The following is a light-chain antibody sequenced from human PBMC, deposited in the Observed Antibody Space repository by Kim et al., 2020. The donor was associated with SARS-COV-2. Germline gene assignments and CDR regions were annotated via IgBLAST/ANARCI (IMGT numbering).Light chain of an antibody. Sequence: SSELTQDPAVSVALGQTVRITCQGDSLRSYYAIWYQQKPGQAPVLVIYGKNNRPSGIPDRFSGSSSGNTASLTIAGAQAVDEADYYFNSRDSSGNHVVFG. V-gene: IGLV3-19*01. CDR3: NSRDSSGNHVV. CDR1: SLRSYY. CDR2: GKN. J-gene: IGLJ2*01.